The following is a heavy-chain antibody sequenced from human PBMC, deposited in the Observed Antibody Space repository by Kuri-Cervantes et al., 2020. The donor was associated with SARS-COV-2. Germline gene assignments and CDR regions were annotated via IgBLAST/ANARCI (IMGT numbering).Heavy chain of an antibody. D-gene: IGHD2-15*01. Sequence: GESLKISCAASGFTFSSYGMHWVRQAPGKGLEWVAVRSYDGSNKYYADSVKGRFTISRDNSKNTLYLQMNSLRAEDTAVYYCAKDQHGIVVVVAAIDYWGQGTLITVSS. CDR2: RSYDGSNK. J-gene: IGHJ4*02. V-gene: IGHV3-30*18. CDR1: GFTFSSYG. CDR3: AKDQHGIVVVVAAIDY.